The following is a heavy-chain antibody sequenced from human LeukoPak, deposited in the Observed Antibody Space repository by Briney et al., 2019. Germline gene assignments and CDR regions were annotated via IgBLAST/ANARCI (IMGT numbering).Heavy chain of an antibody. CDR3: ARDIVATFSDAFDI. D-gene: IGHD5-12*01. CDR1: GFTFSSYW. V-gene: IGHV3-7*01. CDR2: IKQDGSEK. J-gene: IGHJ3*02. Sequence: PGGSLRLSCAAAGFTFSSYWMSWVRQAPGKGLEWGANIKQDGSEKYYVDSVKGRFTISRDNAKNSLYLQMNSLRAEDTAVYYCARDIVATFSDAFDIWGQGTMVTVSS.